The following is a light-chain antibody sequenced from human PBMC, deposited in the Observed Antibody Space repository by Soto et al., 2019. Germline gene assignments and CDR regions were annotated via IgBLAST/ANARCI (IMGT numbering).Light chain of an antibody. Sequence: ETEVTQSPATLSVSPGERATLSCRASQSVSSNCPWCQQKPGQAPRLLIYGASSWATGLPARFSGGGSGTEFTLSISSLEPEDFAIYYCQQGSDWPPTYTFGQGTKLEIK. CDR3: QQGSDWPPTYT. CDR2: GAS. V-gene: IGKV3-15*01. CDR1: QSVSSN. J-gene: IGKJ2*01.